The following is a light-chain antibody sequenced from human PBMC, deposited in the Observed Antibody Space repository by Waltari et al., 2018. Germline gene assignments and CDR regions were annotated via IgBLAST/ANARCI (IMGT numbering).Light chain of an antibody. Sequence: DIQMTQSPSSLSASVGDRVTITCRASQSISSYLNWYQQKPGKAPKLLIYAASSLQSGVPSRFSGRGSGTDFTLTISSLQPEDFATYYCQQSYSTPLVTFGGGTKVEIK. J-gene: IGKJ4*01. CDR1: QSISSY. CDR2: AAS. V-gene: IGKV1-39*01. CDR3: QQSYSTPLVT.